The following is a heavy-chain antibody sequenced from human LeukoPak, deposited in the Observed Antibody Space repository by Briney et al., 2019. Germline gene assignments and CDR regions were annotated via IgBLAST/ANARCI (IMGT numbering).Heavy chain of an antibody. Sequence: GGSLRLSCTASGFMFSSYGIHWVRQAPGKGLEWVSFISYDGINEYYSDSVKGRFTISRDNSESTLYLQMNSLRPDDTAVYYCARLGTGIAGNAHFLDDYWGQGTLVTVSS. D-gene: IGHD1-20*01. CDR2: ISYDGINE. J-gene: IGHJ4*02. V-gene: IGHV3-30*03. CDR3: ARLGTGIAGNAHFLDDY. CDR1: GFMFSSYG.